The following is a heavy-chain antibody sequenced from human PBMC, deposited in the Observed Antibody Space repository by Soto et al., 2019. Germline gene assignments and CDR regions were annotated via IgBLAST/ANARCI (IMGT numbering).Heavy chain of an antibody. CDR1: GDSISRGGYY. CDR2: IYHSGST. V-gene: IGHV4-31*03. Sequence: QVQLQESGPGLVKPSQTLSLTCTVSGDSISRGGYYWNWIRQHPRKGLEWIGYIYHSGSTNYNPSLKRRVTISVDTSKNQLSLKLSNVTAADTAVYYCARDGAGAYGLGWFDPWGQGILVTVSS. J-gene: IGHJ5*02. D-gene: IGHD2-21*01. CDR3: ARDGAGAYGLGWFDP.